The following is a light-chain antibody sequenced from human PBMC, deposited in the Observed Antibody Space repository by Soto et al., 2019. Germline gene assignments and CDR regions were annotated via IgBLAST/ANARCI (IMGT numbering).Light chain of an antibody. V-gene: IGKV1-5*03. CDR2: KAS. Sequence: DIQMTQSPSTLSASVGDRVIITCRASQSISSWLAWYQQKAGKAPKLLIYKASSLESGVPSRFSGSGSGTEFTLTISGLQPDDFATYYCQQYKSYPWTFGQGTKVEIK. J-gene: IGKJ1*01. CDR3: QQYKSYPWT. CDR1: QSISSW.